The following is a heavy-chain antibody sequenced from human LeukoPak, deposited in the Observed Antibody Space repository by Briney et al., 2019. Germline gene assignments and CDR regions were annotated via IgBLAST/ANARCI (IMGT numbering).Heavy chain of an antibody. CDR1: GFIFDDYA. CDR3: AREYDYYGSGSWNDY. J-gene: IGHJ4*02. CDR2: ISWNSGGI. Sequence: GGSLRLSCAASGFIFDDYAMHWVRQAPGKGLEWVSGISWNSGGIGYADSVKGRFTISRDNAKNSLYLQMNSLRAEDTAVYYCAREYDYYGSGSWNDYWGQGTLVTVSS. V-gene: IGHV3-9*01. D-gene: IGHD3-10*01.